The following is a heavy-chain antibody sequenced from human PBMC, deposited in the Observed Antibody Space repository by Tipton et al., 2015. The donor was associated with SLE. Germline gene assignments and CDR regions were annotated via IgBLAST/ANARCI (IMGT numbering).Heavy chain of an antibody. CDR3: ARDARLFDTAYGMDV. CDR1: GYSFTSYW. V-gene: IGHV5-51*03. J-gene: IGHJ6*02. CDR2: IYPGDSDT. Sequence: QSGPEVKKPGESLKISCKGSGYSFTSYWIGWVRQMPGKGLEWMGIIYPGDSDTRYSPSFQGQVTISADKSISTAYLQWSSLKASDTAMYYCARDARLFDTAYGMDVWGQGTTVTVSS. D-gene: IGHD3-3*01.